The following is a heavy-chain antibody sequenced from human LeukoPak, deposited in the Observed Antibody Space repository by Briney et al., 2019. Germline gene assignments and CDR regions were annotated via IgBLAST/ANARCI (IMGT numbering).Heavy chain of an antibody. CDR3: AKGGGYEAQYYCCYLDV. D-gene: IGHD5-12*01. V-gene: IGHV3-48*01. Sequence: GGSLRLSCAVSGFTFSSYSMNWARQAPGKGLEWVSYISSSSSIIYYADSVKGRFTISRNNAKNSLYLQMNRLRAEDADVYYWAKGGGYEAQYYCCYLDVWGKGTTVTISS. J-gene: IGHJ6*03. CDR2: ISSSSSII. CDR1: GFTFSSYS.